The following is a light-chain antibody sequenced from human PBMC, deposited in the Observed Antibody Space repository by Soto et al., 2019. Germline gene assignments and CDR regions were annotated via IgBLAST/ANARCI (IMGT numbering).Light chain of an antibody. CDR3: QHYGTSPTWT. CDR2: GAS. V-gene: IGKV3-20*01. Sequence: DIVLTQSPGTLSLSPGERATLSCRASQSVSGSYLAWYQQNPGQAPRLLIYGASRRATGIPDRFSGDGSGTDFTLTISRLEPEDFVVYYCQHYGTSPTWTFGQGTKVEVK. J-gene: IGKJ1*01. CDR1: QSVSGSY.